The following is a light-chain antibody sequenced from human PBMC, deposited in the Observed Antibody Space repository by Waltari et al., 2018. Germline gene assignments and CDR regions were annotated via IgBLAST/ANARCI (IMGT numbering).Light chain of an antibody. CDR1: QGINSD. CDR3: QQSKIWPA. V-gene: IGKV3-15*01. J-gene: IGKJ1*01. CDR2: GAS. Sequence: EIVMTQSPATLSVSPGEGATLSCRASQGINSDLAWYQHKPGQAPRRLIYGASTRAAGVPARFSGSGSGTEFTLTISSQQSEDFGVYYCQQSKIWPAFGQGTKVEIK.